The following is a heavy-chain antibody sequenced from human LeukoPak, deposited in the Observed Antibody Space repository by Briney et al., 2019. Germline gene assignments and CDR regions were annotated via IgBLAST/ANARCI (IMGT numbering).Heavy chain of an antibody. V-gene: IGHV3-23*01. J-gene: IGHJ4*02. CDR2: IRGRGTST. CDR3: AREERLDYYGSGSRGVDY. D-gene: IGHD3-10*01. CDR1: GFTFSSYA. Sequence: GGSLRLSCAASGFTFSSYAMSWVRQAPGKGLEWVSGIRGRGTSTYYADSVKGRFTVSRDNSKNTVYLQMNSLRAEDTAVYYCAREERLDYYGSGSRGVDYWGQGTLVTVSS.